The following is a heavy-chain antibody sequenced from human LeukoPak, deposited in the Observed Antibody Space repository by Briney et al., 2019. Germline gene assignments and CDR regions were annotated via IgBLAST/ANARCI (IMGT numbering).Heavy chain of an antibody. CDR3: AKSATMMVVGSLDY. Sequence: GGSLRLSCAASGFTFSSYAMSWVRQAPGRGLEWVSAISGSGGSTYYADSVKGRFTISRDNSKNTLYLQMNSLRAEDTAVYYCAKSATMMVVGSLDYWGQGTLVTVSS. D-gene: IGHD3-22*01. CDR1: GFTFSSYA. V-gene: IGHV3-23*01. CDR2: ISGSGGST. J-gene: IGHJ4*02.